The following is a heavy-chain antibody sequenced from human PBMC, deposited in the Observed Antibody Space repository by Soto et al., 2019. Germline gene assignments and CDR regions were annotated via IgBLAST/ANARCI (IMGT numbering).Heavy chain of an antibody. CDR3: ARGWGYDSTDYYYAY. D-gene: IGHD3-22*01. CDR1: GGTFSRHA. J-gene: IGHJ4*02. Sequence: QVQLVQSGAEVRKPGSSVKVSCKASGGTFSRHAISWVRQAPGQGLEWMGGIIPIFGTANHAQKFQGRVTIIADESTSTVSMELSSLRSEDTAIYYCARGWGYDSTDYYYAYWGQGTLVIVSS. V-gene: IGHV1-69*01. CDR2: IIPIFGTA.